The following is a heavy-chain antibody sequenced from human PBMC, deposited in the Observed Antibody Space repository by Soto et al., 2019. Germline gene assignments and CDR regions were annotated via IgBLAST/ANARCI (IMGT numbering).Heavy chain of an antibody. CDR3: AKDFRDSISWVFDY. V-gene: IGHV3-9*01. D-gene: IGHD3-3*02. Sequence: EVQLVESGGDLVQPGRSLRLSCVASGFSFHGYAMHWVRHAPGRGLEWVSGIFSNSHRIAYADSVKGRFTISRDNAKNSLYLQMNSLRTEDTAFYYCAKDFRDSISWVFDYWGQGTLVTVSS. CDR1: GFSFHGYA. J-gene: IGHJ4*02. CDR2: IFSNSHRI.